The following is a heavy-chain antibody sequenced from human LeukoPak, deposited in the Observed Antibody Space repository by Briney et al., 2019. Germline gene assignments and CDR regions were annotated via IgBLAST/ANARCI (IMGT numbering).Heavy chain of an antibody. Sequence: SETLSLTCAVYGGSFSGYYWSWIRQPPGKGLEWIGEINHSGSTNYSPSLKSRVTISVDTSKNQFSLKLSSVAAADTAVYYCARGYDSSGYYYSGDAFDIWGQGTMVTVSS. V-gene: IGHV4-34*01. J-gene: IGHJ3*02. CDR1: GGSFSGYY. CDR3: ARGYDSSGYYYSGDAFDI. D-gene: IGHD3-22*01. CDR2: INHSGST.